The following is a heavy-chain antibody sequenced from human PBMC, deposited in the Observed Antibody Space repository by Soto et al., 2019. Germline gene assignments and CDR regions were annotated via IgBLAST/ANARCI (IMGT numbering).Heavy chain of an antibody. Sequence: ASVKVSCKASGYTFTSYGISWVRQAPGQGLEWMGWISAYNGNTNYAQKLQGRVTMTTDTSTSTAYMELRSLRSDDTAVYYCARGGGSYRSDYYYGMDVWGQGTTVTVSS. CDR1: GYTFTSYG. CDR3: ARGGGSYRSDYYYGMDV. D-gene: IGHD3-16*02. CDR2: ISAYNGNT. J-gene: IGHJ6*02. V-gene: IGHV1-18*01.